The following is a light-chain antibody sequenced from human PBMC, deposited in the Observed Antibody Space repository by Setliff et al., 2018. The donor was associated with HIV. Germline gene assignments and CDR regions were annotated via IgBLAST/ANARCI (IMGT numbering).Light chain of an antibody. Sequence: SYELTQPPSVSVAPGKTARITCGGTNIGSKSVHWYQQKPGQAPVLVVYDDSDRPSGIPERFSGSNSGNTATATLTISRVEVGDEADYYCQVWDSSSDPYVFGTGTKATVL. CDR2: DDS. V-gene: IGLV3-21*03. CDR1: NIGSKS. J-gene: IGLJ1*01. CDR3: QVWDSSSDPYV.